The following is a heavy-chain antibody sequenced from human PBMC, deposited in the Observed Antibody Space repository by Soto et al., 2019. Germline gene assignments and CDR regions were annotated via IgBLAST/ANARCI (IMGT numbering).Heavy chain of an antibody. D-gene: IGHD3-10*01. CDR2: IKPDGSDQ. CDR3: TRAGGSYYFDF. Sequence: EVQLVESGGGLVLPGGSLRLSCEAPGSPFGSLWMSWVGQAPGKGLEWVANIKPDGSDQYYVDSVKGRFTISRDNARNSLYLQMNSLRGDDTAVYYCTRAGGSYYFDFWGQGTLVTVSA. V-gene: IGHV3-7*01. CDR1: GSPFGSLW. J-gene: IGHJ4*02.